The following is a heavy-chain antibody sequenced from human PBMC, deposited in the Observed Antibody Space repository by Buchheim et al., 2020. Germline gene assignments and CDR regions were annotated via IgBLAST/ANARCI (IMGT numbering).Heavy chain of an antibody. J-gene: IGHJ4*02. CDR2: ISYDGSNK. CDR3: AKDGGTVTTPYY. CDR1: GFTFSSYG. V-gene: IGHV3-30*18. D-gene: IGHD4-11*01. Sequence: QVQLVESGGGVVQPGRSLRLSCAASGFTFSSYGMHWVRQAPGKGLEWVAVISYDGSNKYYADSVKGRFTISRDNSKSTLYLQMNSLRAEDTAVYYCAKDGGTVTTPYYWGQGTL.